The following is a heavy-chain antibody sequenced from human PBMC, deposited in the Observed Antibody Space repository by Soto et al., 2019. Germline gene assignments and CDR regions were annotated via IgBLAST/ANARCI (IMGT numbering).Heavy chain of an antibody. J-gene: IGHJ4*02. CDR3: ARDGLRSGSSGFDY. CDR1: GGSISSGDYY. Sequence: SETLSLTCTVSGGSISSGDYYWSWIRQPPGKGLEWIGYIYYSGSTYYNPSLKSRVTISVGTSKNQFYLKLSSVTAADTAVYYCARDGLRSGSSGFDYWGQGTLVTVSS. D-gene: IGHD3-10*02. V-gene: IGHV4-30-4*01. CDR2: IYYSGST.